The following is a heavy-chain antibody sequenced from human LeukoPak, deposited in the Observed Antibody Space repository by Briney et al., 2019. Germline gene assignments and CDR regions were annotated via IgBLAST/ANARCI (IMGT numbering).Heavy chain of an antibody. CDR1: GYTFTGYY. CDR2: INPNNGGT. CDR3: ARGRSYYYDSSGVNGY. Sequence: ASVKVSCKASGYTFTGYYMHWVRQAPGQGLEWMGWINPNNGGTNYAQKFQGRVTMTRDTSISTAYMELSRLRSEDTAVYYCARGRSYYYDSSGVNGYWGQGTLVTVSS. D-gene: IGHD3-22*01. V-gene: IGHV1-2*02. J-gene: IGHJ4*02.